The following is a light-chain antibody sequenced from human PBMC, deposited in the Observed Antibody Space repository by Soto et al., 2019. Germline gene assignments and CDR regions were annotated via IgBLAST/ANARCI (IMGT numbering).Light chain of an antibody. J-gene: IGKJ5*01. CDR2: GAS. CDR1: QIVSSNY. V-gene: IGKV3-20*01. Sequence: ESVLTQSPGSLSLSPGERATLSCRASQIVSSNYLAWYQHKPGQAPRLLIYGASSRATGIPDRFSGSGSGTDFTLTISRLEPEDFAVYYCQHYGSSLSITFGQGTRLEIK. CDR3: QHYGSSLSIT.